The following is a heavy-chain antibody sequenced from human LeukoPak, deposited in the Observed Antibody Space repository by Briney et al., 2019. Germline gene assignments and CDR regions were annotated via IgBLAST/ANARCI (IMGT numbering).Heavy chain of an antibody. CDR3: ARYCSGGSCQD. CDR2: IYYRGST. CDR1: GGSISSSSYY. D-gene: IGHD2-15*01. J-gene: IGHJ4*02. Sequence: PSETLSLTCTVSGGSISSSSYYWGLIRQPPGKGLEWIGSIYYRGSTYYNPSLKSRVTISVDTSKNQFSLKLSSVTAADTAVYYCARYCSGGSCQDWGQGTLVTVSS. V-gene: IGHV4-39*01.